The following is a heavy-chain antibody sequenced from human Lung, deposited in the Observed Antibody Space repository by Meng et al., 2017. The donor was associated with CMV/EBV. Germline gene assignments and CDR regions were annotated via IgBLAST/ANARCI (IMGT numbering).Heavy chain of an antibody. J-gene: IGHJ4*02. CDR2: IWYDGSNK. CDR3: AGGSGRDIDY. CDR1: GFTFNSYG. Sequence: SCAASGFTFNSYGMHWVRQAPGKGLEWVAVIWYDGSNKYYADSVKGRFTISRDNSQNTQNLQMSSLRAEDTAVYYCAGGSGRDIDYWGQGTLVTV. D-gene: IGHD5-24*01. V-gene: IGHV3-33*01.